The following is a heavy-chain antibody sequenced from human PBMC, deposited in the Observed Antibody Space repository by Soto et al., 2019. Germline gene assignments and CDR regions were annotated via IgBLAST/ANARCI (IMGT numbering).Heavy chain of an antibody. CDR1: GFTFSSYS. CDR3: ARSYSRGPNDY. J-gene: IGHJ4*02. CDR2: ISSSSSYI. Sequence: PGGSLRLSCAASGFTFSSYSMNWVRQAPGKGLEWVSSISSSSSYIYYADSVKGRFTISRDNSKNTLYLQMNSLRAEDTAVYYCARSYSRGPNDYWGQGTLVTVSS. V-gene: IGHV3-21*01. D-gene: IGHD6-19*01.